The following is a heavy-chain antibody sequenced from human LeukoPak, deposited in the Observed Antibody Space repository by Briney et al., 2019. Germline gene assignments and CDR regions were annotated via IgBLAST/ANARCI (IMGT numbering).Heavy chain of an antibody. J-gene: IGHJ4*02. CDR1: GYSISSGCY. V-gene: IGHV4-38-2*02. Sequence: SETLSLTCTVSGYSISSGCYWGWIRQPPGKGLEWIGSIYHSGSTYYNPSLKSRVTISVDTSKNQFSLKLSSVTAADTAVYYCARLMTTVTTDDYWGQGTLATVSS. CDR2: IYHSGST. D-gene: IGHD4-17*01. CDR3: ARLMTTVTTDDY.